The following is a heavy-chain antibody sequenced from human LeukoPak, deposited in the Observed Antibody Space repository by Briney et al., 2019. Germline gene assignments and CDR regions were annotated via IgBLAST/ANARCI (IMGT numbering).Heavy chain of an antibody. CDR3: ARALDSSSSRYQAFEE. Sequence: GGSLRLSCSASGFTFSNYWMSWVRQAPGKGLEWVANIEQDESEKYYVDSVKGRFTISRDNAKSSLYLQMNSLRAEDTAVYYCARALDSSSSRYQAFEEWGQGTLVTVSS. CDR2: IEQDESEK. J-gene: IGHJ4*02. CDR1: GFTFSNYW. D-gene: IGHD2-2*01. V-gene: IGHV3-7*01.